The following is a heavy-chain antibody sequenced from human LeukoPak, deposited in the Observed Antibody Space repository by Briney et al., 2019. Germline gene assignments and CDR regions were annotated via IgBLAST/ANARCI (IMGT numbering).Heavy chain of an antibody. J-gene: IGHJ4*02. Sequence: SETLSLTCTVSGGSISSYYWGWIRQPPGKGLEWIGSIYYSGSIYYNPSLKSRVTISVDTSKNQFSLKLSSVTAANTAVYYCASLRERSYYARGFDYWGQGTLVTVSS. CDR2: IYYSGSI. D-gene: IGHD3-3*01. CDR3: ASLRERSYYARGFDY. CDR1: GGSISSYY. V-gene: IGHV4-39*01.